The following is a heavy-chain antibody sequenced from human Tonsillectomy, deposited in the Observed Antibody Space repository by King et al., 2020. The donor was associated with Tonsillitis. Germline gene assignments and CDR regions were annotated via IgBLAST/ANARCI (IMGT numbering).Heavy chain of an antibody. CDR2: IYYSGTT. V-gene: IGHV4-59*01. CDR1: GGSISSYY. J-gene: IGHJ6*03. Sequence: VQLQESGPRLVKPSETLSLTCTVSGGSISSYYWSWIRQPPGKGLEWIGYIYYSGTTNYNPSPKSRVTISVDTSKSQFSLKLSSVTAADTAVYYCAGERTGETNLVVWGKGTAVTVSS. CDR3: AGERTGETNLVV. D-gene: IGHD3-10*01.